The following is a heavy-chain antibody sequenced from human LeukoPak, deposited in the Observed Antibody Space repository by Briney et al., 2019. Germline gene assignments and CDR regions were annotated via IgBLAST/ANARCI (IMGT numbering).Heavy chain of an antibody. Sequence: GGSLRLSCAASGFTFSSYAMSWVRQAPGKGLEWVSAISGSGGSTYYADSVKGRFTISRDNSENTLYLQMNSLRAEDTAVYYCARAPGASSSIAARPGYYYYYMDVWGKGTAVTVSS. CDR3: ARAPGASSSIAARPGYYYYYMDV. D-gene: IGHD6-6*01. CDR2: ISGSGGST. CDR1: GFTFSSYA. J-gene: IGHJ6*03. V-gene: IGHV3-23*01.